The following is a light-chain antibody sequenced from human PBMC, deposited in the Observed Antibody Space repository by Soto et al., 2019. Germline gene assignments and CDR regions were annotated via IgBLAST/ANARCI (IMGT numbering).Light chain of an antibody. CDR1: SGSVASNH. CDR2: ENN. CDR3: QSYYSNNVV. Sequence: NFMLTQPHSVSESPGKTVTISCTRSSGSVASNHVQWYQQRPGSAPTTLIYENNQRPSGVPDRFSGSVDSSSNSASLTISGLKTEDEADYFCQSYYSNNVVFGGGTKVTVL. V-gene: IGLV6-57*04. J-gene: IGLJ3*02.